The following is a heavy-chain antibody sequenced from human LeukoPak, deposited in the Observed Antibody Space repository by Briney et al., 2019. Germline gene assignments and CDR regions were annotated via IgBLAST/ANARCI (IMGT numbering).Heavy chain of an antibody. V-gene: IGHV1-24*01. J-gene: IGHJ4*02. CDR3: ATVLLYCSSTSCYSMGFDY. CDR1: GHTLAELS. D-gene: IGHD2-2*01. Sequence: ASVKVSCKVSGHTLAELSMHWVRQAPGKGLEWMGGFDPEDGETIYAQKFQGRVTMTEDTSTDTAYMELSSLRSEDTAVYYCATVLLYCSSTSCYSMGFDYWGQGTLVTVSS. CDR2: FDPEDGET.